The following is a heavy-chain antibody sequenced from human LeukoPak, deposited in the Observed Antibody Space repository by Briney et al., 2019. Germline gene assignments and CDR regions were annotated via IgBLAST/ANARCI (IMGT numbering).Heavy chain of an antibody. V-gene: IGHV4-30-2*01. CDR3: ARALPSPRMGNPVYDYFDY. CDR2: IYHSGST. J-gene: IGHJ4*02. D-gene: IGHD3-16*01. CDR1: GGSISSGGYY. Sequence: PSQTLSLTCTVSGGSISSGGYYWSWIRQPPGKGLEWIGYIYHSGSTYYNTSLKSRVTISVDGSKNHFSLKLSSVTAADTAVYYCARALPSPRMGNPVYDYFDYWGQGTLVTVSS.